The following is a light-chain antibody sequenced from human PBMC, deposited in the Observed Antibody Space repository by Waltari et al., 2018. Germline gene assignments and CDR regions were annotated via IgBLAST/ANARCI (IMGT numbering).Light chain of an antibody. CDR1: SSDLGSAT. Sequence: QSALTQPPSVSGTPGQRVTISCSTSSSDLGSATVNWYQQLPGTAPKLLILGNDQRPSGVPVRFSGSKSGTSASLAIRGLQSEDEADYYCAAWEKSLSGPVFGGGTKLTVL. V-gene: IGLV1-44*01. J-gene: IGLJ3*02. CDR3: AAWEKSLSGPV. CDR2: GND.